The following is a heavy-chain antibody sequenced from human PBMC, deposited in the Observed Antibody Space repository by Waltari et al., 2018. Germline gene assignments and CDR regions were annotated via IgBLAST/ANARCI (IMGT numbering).Heavy chain of an antibody. J-gene: IGHJ5*02. Sequence: QVQLQESGPGLVKPSETLSLTCAVSGYSISSGYYWGWIRQPPGKGLEWIGSIYHSGSTYYNPSLKSRVTISVDTSKNQFSLKLSSVTAADTAVYYCARGEGDPWGQGTLVTVSS. CDR2: IYHSGST. V-gene: IGHV4-38-2*01. D-gene: IGHD2-21*01. CDR3: ARGEGDP. CDR1: GYSISSGYY.